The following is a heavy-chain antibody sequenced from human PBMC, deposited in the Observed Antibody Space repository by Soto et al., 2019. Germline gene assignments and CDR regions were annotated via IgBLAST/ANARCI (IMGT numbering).Heavy chain of an antibody. CDR2: FYYSGT. Sequence: QVQLQESGPGLVKPSQTLSLTCTVSGGSISSGGYYWSWIRQHPGKGLEWIGYFYYSGTYYNPSLKSRVTISVDTSKNQFSLKLSSVTAADTAVYYCAIRNGSGSYYVDYWGQGTLVTVSS. CDR1: GGSISSGGYY. D-gene: IGHD3-10*01. CDR3: AIRNGSGSYYVDY. V-gene: IGHV4-31*03. J-gene: IGHJ4*02.